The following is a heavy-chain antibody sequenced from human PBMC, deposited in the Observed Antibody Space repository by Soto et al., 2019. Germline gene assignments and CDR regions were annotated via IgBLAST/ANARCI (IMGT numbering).Heavy chain of an antibody. CDR2: ISYDGSNK. CDR1: GFTFSSYG. V-gene: IGHV3-30*18. CDR3: AKDPALYNWPLGGMDV. D-gene: IGHD1-20*01. J-gene: IGHJ6*02. Sequence: PGGSLRLSCAASGFTFSSYGMHWVRQAPGKGLEWVAVISYDGSNKYYADSVKGRFTISRDNSKNTLYLQMNSLRAEDTAVYYCAKDPALYNWPLGGMDVWGQGTTVTVSS.